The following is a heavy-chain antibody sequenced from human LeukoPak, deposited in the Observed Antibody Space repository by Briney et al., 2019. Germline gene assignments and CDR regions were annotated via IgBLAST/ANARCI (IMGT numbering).Heavy chain of an antibody. CDR2: INPHSGGT. V-gene: IGHV1-2*02. J-gene: IGHJ4*02. Sequence: ASVKVSCKASGYTFTGYYMHWVRQAPGQGLEWRGWINPHSGGTNYAQKFQGRVTMTRDTSISTAYMELSRLRSDDTAVYYCARLFYDSSGYYSLGFDYWGQGTLVTVSS. CDR1: GYTFTGYY. CDR3: ARLFYDSSGYYSLGFDY. D-gene: IGHD3-22*01.